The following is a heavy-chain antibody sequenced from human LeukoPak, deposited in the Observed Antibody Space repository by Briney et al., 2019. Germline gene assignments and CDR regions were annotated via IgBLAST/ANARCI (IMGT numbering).Heavy chain of an antibody. CDR2: ISGSSGTT. CDR3: AKGRGGSGYWASDY. CDR1: GFTFTSYA. D-gene: IGHD3-22*01. J-gene: IGHJ4*02. V-gene: IGHV3-23*01. Sequence: PGGSLGLSCAASGFTFTSYAMNWVRQTPGKGLEWVSGISGSSGTTYYADSVKGRFTISRDNSKNTLYLQMNSLRAEDTAVYHCAKGRGGSGYWASDYWGRGTLVTVSS.